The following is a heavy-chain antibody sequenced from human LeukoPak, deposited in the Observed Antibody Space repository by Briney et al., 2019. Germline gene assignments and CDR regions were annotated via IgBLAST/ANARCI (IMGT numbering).Heavy chain of an antibody. CDR3: ARDSGYYFDAFDI. V-gene: IGHV4-59*01. J-gene: IGHJ3*02. D-gene: IGHD3-22*01. Sequence: SETLSLTCTVSGGSIRSYYWSWIRQPPGKGLEWIGYIYYSGSTSYNPSLKSRVTISVDTSKNQFSLKLSSVTAADTAVYYCARDSGYYFDAFDIWGQGTMVTVSS. CDR1: GGSIRSYY. CDR2: IYYSGST.